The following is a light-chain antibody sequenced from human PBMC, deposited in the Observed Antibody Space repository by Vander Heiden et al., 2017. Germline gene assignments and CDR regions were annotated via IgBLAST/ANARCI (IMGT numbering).Light chain of an antibody. V-gene: IGLV2-23*02. CDR2: EVS. CDR3: CSYAGSRV. CDR1: SSDVGIYNL. Sequence: QSALTQPASVSGSPGQAITISCTGTSSDVGIYNLVSWYQQHPGKAPKLMIYEVSKRPSGVSNRFSGSKSGNTASLTISGLQAEDEADYYCCSYAGSRVFGGGTKLTVL. J-gene: IGLJ2*01.